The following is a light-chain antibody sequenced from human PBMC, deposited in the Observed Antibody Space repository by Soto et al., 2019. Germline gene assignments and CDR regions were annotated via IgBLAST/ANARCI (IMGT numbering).Light chain of an antibody. CDR3: SSATSTSSLMI. V-gene: IGLV2-14*01. CDR1: SSNIGGNS. J-gene: IGLJ2*01. Sequence: QSVLTQPPSVSAAPGQRVTISCSGSSSNIGGNSVSWYQQLPGTAPKLMIYEVTNRPSGISNRFSGSKSGNTASLTISGLQVDDEAIYYCSSATSTSSLMIFGGGTQLTVL. CDR2: EVT.